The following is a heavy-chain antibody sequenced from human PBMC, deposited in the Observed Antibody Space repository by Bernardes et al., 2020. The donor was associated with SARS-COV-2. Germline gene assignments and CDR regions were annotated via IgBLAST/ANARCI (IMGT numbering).Heavy chain of an antibody. CDR3: ARDPWIQL. D-gene: IGHD5-18*01. CDR1: GGSISSYY. CDR2: IYYSGST. Sequence: SETLSLTCTVFGGSISSYYWSWIRQPPGKGLEWIGYIYYSGSTNYNPSLKSRVTISVDTSKNQFSLKLRSVTAADTAVYYCARDPWIQLWSQGTLVTVSS. J-gene: IGHJ4*02. V-gene: IGHV4-59*01.